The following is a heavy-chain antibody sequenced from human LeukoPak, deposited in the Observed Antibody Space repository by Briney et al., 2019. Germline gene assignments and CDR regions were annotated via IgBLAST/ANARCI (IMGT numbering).Heavy chain of an antibody. J-gene: IGHJ4*02. CDR1: GFTFSSHW. V-gene: IGHV3-74*01. D-gene: IGHD1-26*01. CDR3: ARGGTNAYYQDY. CDR2: INYDASST. Sequence: GGSLRLSCADSGFTFSSHWMHWVRQSPGKGLVWVSRINYDASSTSYADSANGRFTISRDNAKNTLYLQMNSPISQDTALYYCARGGTNAYYQDYWGREPWSPSPQ.